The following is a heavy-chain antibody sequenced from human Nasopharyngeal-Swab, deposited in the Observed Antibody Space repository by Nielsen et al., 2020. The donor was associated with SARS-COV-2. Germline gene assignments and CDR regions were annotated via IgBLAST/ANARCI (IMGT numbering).Heavy chain of an antibody. D-gene: IGHD6-13*01. V-gene: IGHV1-3*01. CDR3: ASALGAAAGTGWFDP. CDR1: GYTFGNYA. Sequence: ASVKVSCKASGYTFGNYAIQWVRQAPGQRREWMGWINAGSGQTRYSQTFQDRVTITRDTSASTAYMELSSLRSEDTAVYYCASALGAAAGTGWFDPWGQGTLVTVSS. J-gene: IGHJ5*02. CDR2: INAGSGQT.